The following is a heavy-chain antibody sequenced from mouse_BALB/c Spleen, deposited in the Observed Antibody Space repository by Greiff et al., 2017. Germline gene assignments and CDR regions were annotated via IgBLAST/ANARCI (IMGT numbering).Heavy chain of an antibody. CDR3: ARRDGKSWFAY. Sequence: QVQLKQSGAALVRPGTSVKMSCKAAGYTFTNYWIGWVKQRPGHGLEWIGDIYPGGGSTNYNEKFKGKATLTADTSSSTAYMQLRSLTSEDSAIYYCARRDGKSWFAYWGQGTLVTVSA. CDR1: GYTFTNYW. CDR2: IYPGGGST. J-gene: IGHJ3*01. V-gene: IGHV1-63*02. D-gene: IGHD2-1*01.